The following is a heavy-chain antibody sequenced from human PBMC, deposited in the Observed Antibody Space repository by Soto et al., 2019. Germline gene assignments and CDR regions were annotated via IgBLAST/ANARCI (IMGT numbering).Heavy chain of an antibody. CDR3: ARDGLRQYAFDT. J-gene: IGHJ3*02. V-gene: IGHV5-51*01. Sequence: GESLKISCKGSGYSFTTYWIGWVRQMHGKGLEWMGIIFPGDSDTRFSPSFQGQVTISVDKSINTAYLQWSSLRAEDMAVYYCARDGLRQYAFDTWGQGTMVTVSS. CDR1: GYSFTTYW. D-gene: IGHD4-17*01. CDR2: IFPGDSDT.